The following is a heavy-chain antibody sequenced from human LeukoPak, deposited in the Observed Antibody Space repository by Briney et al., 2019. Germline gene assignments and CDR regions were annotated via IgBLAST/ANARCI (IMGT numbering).Heavy chain of an antibody. Sequence: GASVKVSCTASGYTFTSYAMHWVRQAPGQRLEWMGWINAGNGNTKYSQKFQGRVTITRDTSASTAYMELSSLRSEDTAVYYCARDTGAREGNTAMVVWGQGTLVTVSS. CDR3: ARDTGAREGNTAMVV. D-gene: IGHD5-18*01. V-gene: IGHV1-3*01. CDR2: INAGNGNT. CDR1: GYTFTSYA. J-gene: IGHJ4*02.